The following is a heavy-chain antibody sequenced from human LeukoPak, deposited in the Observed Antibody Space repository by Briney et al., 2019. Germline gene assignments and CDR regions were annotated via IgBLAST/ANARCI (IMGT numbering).Heavy chain of an antibody. CDR3: ARQTHNYDLLVPFDP. J-gene: IGHJ5*02. CDR2: ISYSGST. D-gene: IGHD3-3*01. CDR1: GGSISSYY. V-gene: IGHV4-59*08. Sequence: SETLSLTCTVSGGSISSYYWSWIRQPPGKGLEWIGYISYSGSTNYNPSLKSRVTISVDTSKNQFSLRLNSVTAADTAVYYCARQTHNYDLLVPFDPWGQGTLVTVSS.